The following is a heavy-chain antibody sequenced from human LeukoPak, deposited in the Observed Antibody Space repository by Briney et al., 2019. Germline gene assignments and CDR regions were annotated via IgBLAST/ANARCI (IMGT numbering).Heavy chain of an antibody. CDR2: IYTSGST. Sequence: SETLSLTCTVSGVSISSYYWSWIRQPAGKGLEWIGRIYTSGSTNYHPSPNSPVTISVDKSKHHLSLNLSSVTVADPAVYYCARDWRYRSGGSCSYYFDYWGQGALVTVSS. V-gene: IGHV4-4*07. CDR3: ARDWRYRSGGSCSYYFDY. CDR1: GVSISSYY. J-gene: IGHJ4*02. D-gene: IGHD2-15*01.